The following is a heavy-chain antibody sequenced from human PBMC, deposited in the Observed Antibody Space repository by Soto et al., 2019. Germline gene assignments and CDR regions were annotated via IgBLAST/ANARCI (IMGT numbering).Heavy chain of an antibody. V-gene: IGHV4-31*03. CDR2: IYYSGST. Sequence: SETLSLTCTVSGGSISSGGYYWSWIRQYPGKGLEWIGYIYYSGSTYYNPSLKSRVTISVDTSKDQFSLKLSSVTAADTAVYYCARDLTGYCKFDPWGQGTLVTVSS. D-gene: IGHD2-15*01. CDR3: ARDLTGYCKFDP. CDR1: GGSISSGGYY. J-gene: IGHJ5*02.